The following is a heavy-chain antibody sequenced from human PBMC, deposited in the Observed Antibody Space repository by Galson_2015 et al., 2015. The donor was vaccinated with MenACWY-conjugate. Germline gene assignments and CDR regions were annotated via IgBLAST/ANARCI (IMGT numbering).Heavy chain of an antibody. D-gene: IGHD4-23*01. CDR2: IGTTSAYK. J-gene: IGHJ4*02. CDR1: GFIFSRYD. V-gene: IGHV3-23*01. CDR3: AKTDYGGNPLIFDF. Sequence: SLRLSCAASGFIFSRYDMTWVRQAPGKGLEWVSIIGTTSAYKYYGESVKGRFTISRDNSKNTLHLQLNSLRGDDTAVYYCAKTDYGGNPLIFDFWGQGTLVTVSS.